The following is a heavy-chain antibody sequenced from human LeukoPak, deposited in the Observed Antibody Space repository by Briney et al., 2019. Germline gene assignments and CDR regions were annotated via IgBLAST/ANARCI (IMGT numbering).Heavy chain of an antibody. D-gene: IGHD3/OR15-3a*01. J-gene: IGHJ3*02. Sequence: GGSLRLSCAASDFTFTTYAMTWVRQAPGKGLEWVSSISGGGDITYYTDSVKGRFTISRDNFKNTLYLQMNSLRAGDTAVYYCAKFWTGSYGRDAFDIWGQGTMVTVSS. CDR2: ISGGGDIT. CDR1: DFTFTTYA. V-gene: IGHV3-23*01. CDR3: AKFWTGSYGRDAFDI.